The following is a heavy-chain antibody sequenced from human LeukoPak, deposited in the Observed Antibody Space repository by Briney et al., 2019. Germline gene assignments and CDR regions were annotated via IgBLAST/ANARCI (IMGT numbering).Heavy chain of an antibody. CDR3: ARGRIYYDSSGYPLGY. V-gene: IGHV3-48*03. J-gene: IGHJ4*02. CDR1: GFTFSSYE. D-gene: IGHD3-22*01. Sequence: PGGSLRLSCAASGFTFSSYEMNWVRQAPGKGLEWVSYISSSGSTIYYADSVKGRFTISRDNAKNSLYLQMNSLRAEDTAVYYCARGRIYYDSSGYPLGYWGQGTLVTVSS. CDR2: ISSSGSTI.